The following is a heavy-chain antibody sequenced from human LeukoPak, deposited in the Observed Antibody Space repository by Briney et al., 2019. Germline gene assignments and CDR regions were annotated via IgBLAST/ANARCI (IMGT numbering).Heavy chain of an antibody. CDR1: GFTVSSSY. Sequence: GGSLRLSCAASGFTVSSSYMSWVRQAPGKGLEWVSVIYSGGSTYYADSVKGRFTISRDNSKNTLYLQMNSLRAEDTAVYYCARVWYSSSWYLFDYWGQGTLVTVSS. D-gene: IGHD6-13*01. J-gene: IGHJ4*02. CDR3: ARVWYSSSWYLFDY. CDR2: IYSGGST. V-gene: IGHV3-53*01.